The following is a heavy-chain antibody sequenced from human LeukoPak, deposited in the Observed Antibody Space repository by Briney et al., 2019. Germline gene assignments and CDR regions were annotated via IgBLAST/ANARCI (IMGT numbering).Heavy chain of an antibody. Sequence: SQTLSLTCTVSGGSISSGDYYWSWIRQPPGKGLEWLVYIYYSGSNYYNPSLKSRVTISVDTSKNPFSLKLSSVTAVDTAVYYCAREGSYFDINAFDIWGQGTMVTVSS. D-gene: IGHD1-26*01. V-gene: IGHV4-30-4*01. CDR1: GGSISSGDYY. CDR2: IYYSGSN. J-gene: IGHJ3*02. CDR3: AREGSYFDINAFDI.